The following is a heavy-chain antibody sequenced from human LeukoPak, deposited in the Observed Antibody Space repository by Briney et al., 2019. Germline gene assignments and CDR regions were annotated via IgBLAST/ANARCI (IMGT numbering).Heavy chain of an antibody. CDR1: GVSFSGYY. Sequence: SETLSLTCAVYGVSFSGYYWSWIRQPPGKGLEWIGEINHSGSTNYNPSLKSRVTISVDTSKNQFSLKLSSVTAADTAVYYCARYPYYDYVWGSYANWFDPWGQGTLVTVSS. D-gene: IGHD3-16*01. CDR2: INHSGST. CDR3: ARYPYYDYVWGSYANWFDP. V-gene: IGHV4-34*01. J-gene: IGHJ5*02.